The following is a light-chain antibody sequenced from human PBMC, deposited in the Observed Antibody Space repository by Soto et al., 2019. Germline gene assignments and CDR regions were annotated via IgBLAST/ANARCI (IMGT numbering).Light chain of an antibody. J-gene: IGKJ1*01. V-gene: IGKV3-15*01. CDR3: QQYNNWPPGT. CDR2: GAY. Sequence: MTQSPSSVSSSLGDRVTITCRESQGISTYLAWYQQKPGQAPRLLIYGAYTRATGIPVRFSGSGSGTEFTLTISSLQSEDFAVYYCQQYNNWPPGTFGQGTKVDIK. CDR1: QGISTY.